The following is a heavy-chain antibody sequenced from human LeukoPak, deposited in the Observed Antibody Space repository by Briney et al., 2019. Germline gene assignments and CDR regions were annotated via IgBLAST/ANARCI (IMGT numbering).Heavy chain of an antibody. CDR1: GGSISGQY. CDR3: ARGKEIEVRGVITVYYYYYMDV. J-gene: IGHJ6*03. Sequence: PSETLSLTCTVSGGSISGQYWSWIRQPPGKGLEWIGEINHSGSTNYNPSLKSRVTISVDTSKNQFSLKLSSVTAADTAVYYCARGKEIEVRGVITVYYYYYMDVWGKGTTVTVSS. CDR2: INHSGST. D-gene: IGHD3-10*01. V-gene: IGHV4-34*01.